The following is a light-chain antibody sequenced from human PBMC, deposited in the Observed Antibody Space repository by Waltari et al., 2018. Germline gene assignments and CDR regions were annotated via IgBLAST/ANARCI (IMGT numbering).Light chain of an antibody. Sequence: EIVMTQSPATLSVSPGERATPSCRASQSVSSTLAWYQQKPGQSPRLLIYGASTRATATPARFSGSGSGTEFTLAISSLQSEDFAVYYCQQYYEWPLTFGGGTKVEIK. CDR2: GAS. CDR1: QSVSST. J-gene: IGKJ4*01. V-gene: IGKV3D-15*01. CDR3: QQYYEWPLT.